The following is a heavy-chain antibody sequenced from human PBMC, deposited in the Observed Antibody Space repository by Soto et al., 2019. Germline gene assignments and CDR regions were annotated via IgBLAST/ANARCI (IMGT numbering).Heavy chain of an antibody. V-gene: IGHV1-18*01. J-gene: IGHJ6*02. Sequence: ASVKVSCKASGYTFTSYGISCVRQAPGQGLEWMGWISAYNGNTNYAQKLQGRVTMTTDTSTSTAYMELRSLRSDDTAVYYCARPTVTTDYYYYGMDVWGQGTTVTVSS. D-gene: IGHD4-17*01. CDR1: GYTFTSYG. CDR3: ARPTVTTDYYYYGMDV. CDR2: ISAYNGNT.